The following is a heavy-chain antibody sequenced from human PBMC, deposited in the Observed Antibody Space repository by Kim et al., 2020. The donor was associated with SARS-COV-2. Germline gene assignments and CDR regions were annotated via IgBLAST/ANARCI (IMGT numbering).Heavy chain of an antibody. CDR2: INPNGGSI. CDR1: GYTFTTYY. V-gene: IGHV1-46*01. J-gene: IGHJ4*02. CDR3: ARDPSVNYWGSGSYFDF. Sequence: ASVKVSCKASGYTFTTYYIHWVRQAPGQVLEWMGIINPNGGSISYAHKFQGRVSMTRDTSTSAVYMELSSLKSQDTAVYFCARDPSVNYWGSGSYFDFWGQGTLVTVSS. D-gene: IGHD3-16*01.